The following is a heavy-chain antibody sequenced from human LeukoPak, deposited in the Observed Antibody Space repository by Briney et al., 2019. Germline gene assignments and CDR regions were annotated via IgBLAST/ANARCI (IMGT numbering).Heavy chain of an antibody. CDR1: GFTYSSHA. CDR3: AKPMGTLDY. D-gene: IGHD7-27*01. CDR2: ISASGGTS. V-gene: IGHV3-23*01. J-gene: IGHJ4*02. Sequence: PGGSLRLSCAASGFTYSSHAMSWVRQTPGKGLQWVSSISASGGTSKYADSVRGRFTISRDNSKNTLYLQMNSLRAEDTAVYYCAKPMGTLDYWGQGTLVTVSS.